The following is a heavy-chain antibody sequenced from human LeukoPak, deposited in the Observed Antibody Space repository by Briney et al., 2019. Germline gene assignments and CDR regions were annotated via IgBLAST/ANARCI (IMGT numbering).Heavy chain of an antibody. Sequence: GGSLRLSCAASGFTLSSYWMHWVRQCPGKGLVWVSRINSDGSSSSYADSVKGRFTISRGNAKNTLYLQMNSLTAEDTAVYYCARDPEAFDIWGQGTMVTVSS. CDR3: ARDPEAFDI. CDR1: GFTLSSYW. J-gene: IGHJ3*02. CDR2: INSDGSSS. V-gene: IGHV3-74*01.